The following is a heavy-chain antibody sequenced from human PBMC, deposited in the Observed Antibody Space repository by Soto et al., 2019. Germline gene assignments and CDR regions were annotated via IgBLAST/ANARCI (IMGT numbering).Heavy chain of an antibody. V-gene: IGHV4-61*08. CDR2: IYYSGST. CDR3: ARDHGPLGATRRWFDP. Sequence: PSETLSLTCTVSGATVSRGDYFWTWIRQPPGKGLEWIGYIYYSGSTNYNPSLKSRVTISVDTSKNQFSLKLSSVTAADTAVYYCARDHGPLGATRRWFDPWGQGTLVTVSS. J-gene: IGHJ5*02. CDR1: GATVSRGDYF. D-gene: IGHD1-26*01.